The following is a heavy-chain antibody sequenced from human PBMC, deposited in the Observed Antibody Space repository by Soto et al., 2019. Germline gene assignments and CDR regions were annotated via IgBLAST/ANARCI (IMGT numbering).Heavy chain of an antibody. V-gene: IGHV3-48*03. J-gene: IGHJ4*02. Sequence: GSLRLSCAASGFTFSTYEFNWVRQAPGRGLEWISYISVSGNIIKYADSVNGRFTISRDNAENSLHLHMSSLRVDDTAVYFCVRDTMRASAAASLDYWGQGTQVTVSS. CDR2: ISVSGNII. CDR1: GFTFSTYE. D-gene: IGHD6-13*01. CDR3: VRDTMRASAAASLDY.